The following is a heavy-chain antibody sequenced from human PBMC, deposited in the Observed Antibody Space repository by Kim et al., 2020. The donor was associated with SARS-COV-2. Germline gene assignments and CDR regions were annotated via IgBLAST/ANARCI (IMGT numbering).Heavy chain of an antibody. V-gene: IGHV3-33*06. Sequence: GGSLRLSCAASGFTFSSYGMHWVRQAPGKGLEWVAVIWYDGSNKYYADSVKGRFTISRDNSKNTLYLQMNSLRAEDTAVYYCAKELYYYGSGRNYYYGMDVWSQGSTVTISS. D-gene: IGHD3-10*01. CDR1: GFTFSSYG. CDR2: IWYDGSNK. CDR3: AKELYYYGSGRNYYYGMDV. J-gene: IGHJ6*02.